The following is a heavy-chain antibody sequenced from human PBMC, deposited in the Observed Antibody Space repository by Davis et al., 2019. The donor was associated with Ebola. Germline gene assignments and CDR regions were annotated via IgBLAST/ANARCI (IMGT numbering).Heavy chain of an antibody. V-gene: IGHV4-59*01. D-gene: IGHD6-6*01. J-gene: IGHJ6*02. CDR1: GGSISSYY. Sequence: MPSETLSLTCTVSGGSISSYYWSWIRQPPGKGLEWIGYIYYSGSTNYNPSLKSRVTISVDTSKNQFSLKLSSVTAADTAVYYCARYRQLVHYYYGMDVWGQGTTVTVSS. CDR2: IYYSGST. CDR3: ARYRQLVHYYYGMDV.